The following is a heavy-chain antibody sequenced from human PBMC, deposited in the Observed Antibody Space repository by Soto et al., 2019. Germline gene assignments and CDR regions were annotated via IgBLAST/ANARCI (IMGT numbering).Heavy chain of an antibody. D-gene: IGHD2-15*01. CDR1: GDSFSSNGVA. J-gene: IGHJ3*01. CDR3: ARVKYSGFDV. Sequence: SQTLSLTCAISGDSFSSNGVAWDWIRQYQSRGLEWLGRTYYRSKWYNDYADSVKSRITVNPDTSKNQFSLQLNSVTPEDTAVYYCARVKYSGFDVWGQGTMVTVSS. V-gene: IGHV6-1*01. CDR2: TYYRSKWYN.